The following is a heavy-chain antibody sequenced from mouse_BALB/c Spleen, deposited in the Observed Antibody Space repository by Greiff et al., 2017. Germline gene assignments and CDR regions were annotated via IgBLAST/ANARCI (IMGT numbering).Heavy chain of an antibody. CDR1: GFSLTGYG. Sequence: VKLMESGPGLVAPSQSLSITCTVSGFSLTGYGVNWVRQPPGKGLEWLGMIWGDGSTDYNSALKSRLSISKDNSKSQVFLKMNSLQTDDTARYYCAREGMGNYVFYAMDYWGQGTSVTVSS. V-gene: IGHV2-6-7*01. J-gene: IGHJ4*01. CDR2: IWGDGST. CDR3: AREGMGNYVFYAMDY. D-gene: IGHD2-1*01.